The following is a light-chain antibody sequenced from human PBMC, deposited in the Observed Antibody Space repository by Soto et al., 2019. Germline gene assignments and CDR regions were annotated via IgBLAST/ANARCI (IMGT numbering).Light chain of an antibody. Sequence: DIQMTQSPSTLSASVGDRVTITCRPSQSIGGQLAWYQQKPGKAPRLLIYGASTLEGGVPSRFSGSGSGTEFTLTISSLQPDDFANYYCQQYTTYWTFGQGPKGEV. V-gene: IGKV1-5*03. CDR3: QQYTTYWT. CDR2: GAS. J-gene: IGKJ1*01. CDR1: QSIGGQ.